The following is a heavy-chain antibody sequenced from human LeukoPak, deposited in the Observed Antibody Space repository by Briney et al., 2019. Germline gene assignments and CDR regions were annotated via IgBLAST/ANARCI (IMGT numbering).Heavy chain of an antibody. CDR1: GYTFNYYG. CDR3: ARPQQVNRYCTSASCPRHLDY. Sequence: VASVKVSCKASGYTFNYYGITWVRQAPGQGLEWMGWISTHNGNRHYAQNLQGRVTMTTDTSTNTAYMELRSLRSDDTAVFYCARPQQVNRYCTSASCPRHLDYWGQGTLVTVSS. V-gene: IGHV1-18*01. D-gene: IGHD2-2*01. J-gene: IGHJ4*02. CDR2: ISTHNGNR.